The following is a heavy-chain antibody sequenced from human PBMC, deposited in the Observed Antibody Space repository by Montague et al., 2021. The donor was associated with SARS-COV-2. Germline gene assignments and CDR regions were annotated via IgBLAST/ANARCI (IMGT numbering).Heavy chain of an antibody. D-gene: IGHD3-3*01. Sequence: SLRLSCAASGFTFSDYFMNWVRQAPGKGLEYVSSISSSSSYIYYADSVKGRFTISRDNAKNSLYLQMNSLRAEDTTVYYCARDKITIFGVVIIDYWGQGTLVTVSS. CDR1: GFTFSDYF. CDR2: ISSSSSYI. CDR3: ARDKITIFGVVIIDY. J-gene: IGHJ4*02. V-gene: IGHV3-21*01.